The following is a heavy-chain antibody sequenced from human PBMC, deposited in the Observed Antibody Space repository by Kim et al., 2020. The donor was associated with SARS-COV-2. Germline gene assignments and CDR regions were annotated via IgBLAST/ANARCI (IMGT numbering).Heavy chain of an antibody. CDR1: GFTFSSYA. D-gene: IGHD3-9*01. CDR3: AKGRHDILTDHDY. CDR2: ISGSGGST. V-gene: IGHV3-23*01. Sequence: GGSLRLSCAASGFTFSSYAMSWVRQAPGKGLQWVSGISGSGGSTYYADSVKGRFTISRDNSKNTLYLQMNSLGAEDTAVYYCAKGRHDILTDHDYWGEGRQVTVSS. J-gene: IGHJ4*02.